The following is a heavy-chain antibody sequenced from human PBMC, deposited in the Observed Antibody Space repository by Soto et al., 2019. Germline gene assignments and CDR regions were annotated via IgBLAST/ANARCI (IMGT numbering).Heavy chain of an antibody. V-gene: IGHV4-39*01. CDR3: AKRDYYDSSGYGY. D-gene: IGHD3-22*01. CDR1: AGSISSSSYY. Sequence: SERLSRTXTVSAGSISSSSYYWGWIRQPPGKGLEWIGRIYYSGSTYYNPSLKSRVTISVDTSKNQFSLKLSSVTAADTAVYYCAKRDYYDSSGYGYWGQGTLVTVSS. CDR2: IYYSGST. J-gene: IGHJ4*02.